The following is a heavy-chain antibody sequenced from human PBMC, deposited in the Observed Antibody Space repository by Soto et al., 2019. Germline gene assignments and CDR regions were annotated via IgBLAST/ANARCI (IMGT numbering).Heavy chain of an antibody. CDR1: GGTFSSYA. D-gene: IGHD2-2*01. Sequence: QVQLVQSGAEVKKPGSSVKVSCKASGGTFSSYAISWVRQAPGQGLEWMGGIIPIFGTANYAQKFQGRVTITADESTSTAYMGLSTLRPEDTAVYYFARSPSRSIVLVPAAPGWCDPWGQGTLVTVSS. J-gene: IGHJ5*02. CDR3: ARSPSRSIVLVPAAPGWCDP. CDR2: IIPIFGTA. V-gene: IGHV1-69*12.